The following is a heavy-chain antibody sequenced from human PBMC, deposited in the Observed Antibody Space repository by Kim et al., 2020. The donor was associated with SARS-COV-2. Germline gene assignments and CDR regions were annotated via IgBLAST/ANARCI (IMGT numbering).Heavy chain of an antibody. Sequence: GGSLRLSCAASGFTFSSYSMNWVRQAPGKGLEWVSYISSSSSTIYYADSVKGRFTISRDNAKNSLYLQMNSLRDEDTAVYYCARDSSSWYVNCFDYWGQGTLVTVSS. J-gene: IGHJ4*02. D-gene: IGHD6-13*01. V-gene: IGHV3-48*02. CDR1: GFTFSSYS. CDR2: ISSSSSTI. CDR3: ARDSSSWYVNCFDY.